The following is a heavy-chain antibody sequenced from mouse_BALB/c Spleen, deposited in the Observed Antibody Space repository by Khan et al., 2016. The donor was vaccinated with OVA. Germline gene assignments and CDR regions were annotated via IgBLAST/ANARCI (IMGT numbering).Heavy chain of an antibody. V-gene: IGHV1-7*01. Sequence: QVQLQQSGAELAKPGASVKMSCKASAYTFTSYWMHWVKQRPGQGLEWIGYINPSTGYTEYNQNFKGKATLTADKSSSTAYMQLSSLTSEDSAVYYCARDYGSSYYFDYWGQGTTLTVSS. CDR1: AYTFTSYW. CDR3: ARDYGSSYYFDY. J-gene: IGHJ2*01. CDR2: INPSTGYT. D-gene: IGHD1-1*01.